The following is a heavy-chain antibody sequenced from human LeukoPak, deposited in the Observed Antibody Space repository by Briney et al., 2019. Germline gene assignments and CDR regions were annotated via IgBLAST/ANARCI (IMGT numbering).Heavy chain of an antibody. Sequence: SETLSLTCTVSGGSISSYYWSWVRQPAGKGLEWIGRFYISGSRKYNSSLKSRVTMSVDTSNNQFSLELTSVTAADTAVYYCARDWGIEAMGGHFYYYGMDVWGQGTTVTVS. CDR3: ARDWGIEAMGGHFYYYGMDV. J-gene: IGHJ6*02. D-gene: IGHD6-13*01. CDR2: FYISGSR. V-gene: IGHV4-4*07. CDR1: GGSISSYY.